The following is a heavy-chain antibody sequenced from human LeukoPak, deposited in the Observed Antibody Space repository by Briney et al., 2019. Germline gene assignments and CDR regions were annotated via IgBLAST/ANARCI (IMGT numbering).Heavy chain of an antibody. V-gene: IGHV4-34*01. J-gene: IGHJ4*02. CDR2: INHSGST. CDR3: ARVGSRIAQYYFDY. CDR1: GGSFSGYY. D-gene: IGHD6-13*01. Sequence: SETLSLTCAVYGGSFSGYYWSWIRQPPGKGLEWIGEINHSGSTNYNPSLKSRVTMSVDTSKNQFSLKLSSVTAADTAVYYCARVGSRIAQYYFDYWGQGTLVTVSS.